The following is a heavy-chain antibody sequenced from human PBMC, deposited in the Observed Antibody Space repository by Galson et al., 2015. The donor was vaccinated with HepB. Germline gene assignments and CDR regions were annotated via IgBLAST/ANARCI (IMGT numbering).Heavy chain of an antibody. V-gene: IGHV4-31*03. J-gene: IGHJ4*02. CDR1: GASISSSLYY. CDR3: ARGSEDNYGSFDY. Sequence: TLSLTCTVSGASISSSLYYWSWIRQHPGKGLEWVGYTHYSGSTYYNPSLRGRLTISEGTSKNQFSLKLSSVTAADTAIYYCARGSEDNYGSFDYWGQGTLVTVSS. D-gene: IGHD3-10*01. CDR2: THYSGST.